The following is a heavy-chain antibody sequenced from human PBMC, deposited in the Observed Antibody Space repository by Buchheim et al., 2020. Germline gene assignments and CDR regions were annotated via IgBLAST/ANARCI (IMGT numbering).Heavy chain of an antibody. CDR2: IYYSGST. V-gene: IGHV4-39*07. J-gene: IGHJ5*02. Sequence: QLQLQESGPGLVKPSETLSLTCTVSGGSISSSSYYWGWIRQPPGKGLEWIGSIYYSGSTYYTPSLKSRVTISVDTSKNQFSLKLSSVTAADTAVYYCARETTICGVVYYNWFDPWGQGTL. D-gene: IGHD3-3*01. CDR1: GGSISSSSYY. CDR3: ARETTICGVVYYNWFDP.